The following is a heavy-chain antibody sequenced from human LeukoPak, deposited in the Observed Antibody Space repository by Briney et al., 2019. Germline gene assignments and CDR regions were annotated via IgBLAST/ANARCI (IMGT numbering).Heavy chain of an antibody. J-gene: IGHJ6*03. CDR2: ISSSSSYI. V-gene: IGHV3-21*01. Sequence: GGSLRLSCAASGFTFSSYSMNWVRQAPGKGLEWVSSISSSSSYIYYADSVKGRFTISRDNAKNSLYLQMNSLRAEDTAVYYCARDARYYDILTGYYPIYYYYYMDVWGKGTTVTVSS. D-gene: IGHD3-9*01. CDR1: GFTFSSYS. CDR3: ARDARYYDILTGYYPIYYYYYMDV.